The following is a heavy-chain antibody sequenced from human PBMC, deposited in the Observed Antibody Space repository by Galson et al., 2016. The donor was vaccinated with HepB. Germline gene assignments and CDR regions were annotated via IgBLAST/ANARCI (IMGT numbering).Heavy chain of an antibody. CDR3: AGRFFY. CDR1: GFTFSDYS. D-gene: IGHD3-16*01. V-gene: IGHV3-48*02. Sequence: SLRLSCAASGFTFSDYSMNWLGQAPGKGLAWVSYISNTGTTIYYADSVKGRFTISRDNAKNSLPLQMNSLSDEDTAVYYCAGRFFYWGQGTLVTVSS. CDR2: ISNTGTTI. J-gene: IGHJ4*02.